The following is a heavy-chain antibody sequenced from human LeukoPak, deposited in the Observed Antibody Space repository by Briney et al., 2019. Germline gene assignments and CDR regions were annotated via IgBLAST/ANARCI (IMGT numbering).Heavy chain of an antibody. D-gene: IGHD6-13*01. Sequence: GGSLRLSCAASGFTFSFSGMYWVRQAPGKGLEWVAFISDDGSRKYYADSVKGRFTMSRDNSKNTLFPQMNSLRTEDTAVYYCAKYRSTTWSFDYWGQGTLVTVSS. CDR1: GFTFSFSG. CDR2: ISDDGSRK. V-gene: IGHV3-30*18. CDR3: AKYRSTTWSFDY. J-gene: IGHJ4*02.